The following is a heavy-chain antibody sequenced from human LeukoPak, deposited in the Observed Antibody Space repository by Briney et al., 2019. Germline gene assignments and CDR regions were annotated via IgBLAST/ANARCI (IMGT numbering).Heavy chain of an antibody. Sequence: PSETLSLTCNVSGDSVNNTNYYWAWIRQPPGKGLEWIGSINYRDNTYFNPSLKSRITLSVDSSMNQFSLKLTSVTAADTAMFFCARVTYRSSSPFFNFWGQGTLVTVSS. J-gene: IGHJ4*02. D-gene: IGHD6-6*01. V-gene: IGHV4-39*07. CDR3: ARVTYRSSSPFFNF. CDR1: GDSVNNTNYY. CDR2: INYRDNT.